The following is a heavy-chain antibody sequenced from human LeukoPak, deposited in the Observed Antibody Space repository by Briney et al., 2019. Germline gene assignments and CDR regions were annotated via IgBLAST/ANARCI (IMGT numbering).Heavy chain of an antibody. Sequence: ASVKVSCKASGYTLTRYYMHWVRQAPGQGLEWMGWINSNSGGTNYAQKLQGRVTMTRDTSISTAYMELRRLRSDDTAVFYCARVYYYASGRLDSWGQGTLITVSS. CDR3: ARVYYYASGRLDS. V-gene: IGHV1-2*02. CDR2: INSNSGGT. CDR1: GYTLTRYY. D-gene: IGHD3-10*01. J-gene: IGHJ4*02.